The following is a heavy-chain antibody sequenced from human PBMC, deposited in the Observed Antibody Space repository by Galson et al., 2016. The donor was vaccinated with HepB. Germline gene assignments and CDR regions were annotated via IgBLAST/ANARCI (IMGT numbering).Heavy chain of an antibody. CDR2: IDWAEDK. CDR3: ARMKNYYYGMDV. Sequence: PALVKPTQTLTLTCTFSGFSLSTSGMCVSWIRQPPGKVLEWLAFIDWAEDKYYSTSLKTRLTISKDTSKNQVVLTMTNMDPVDTATYYCARMKNYYYGMDVWGQGTTVTVSS. CDR1: GFSLSTSGMC. V-gene: IGHV2-70*01. J-gene: IGHJ6*02.